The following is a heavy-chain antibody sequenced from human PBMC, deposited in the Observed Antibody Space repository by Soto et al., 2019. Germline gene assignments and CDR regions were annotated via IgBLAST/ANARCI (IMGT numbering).Heavy chain of an antibody. J-gene: IGHJ3*02. CDR1: GYTFTSYS. V-gene: IGHV1-46*01. Sequence: ASVKVSCKASGYTFTSYSMHWVRQAPGQGLEWMGIINPSGGSTSYAQKFQGRVTMTRDTSTSTVYMELSSLRSEDTAVYYCARAATPDAFDIWGQGTMVTVSS. D-gene: IGHD1-26*01. CDR2: INPSGGST. CDR3: ARAATPDAFDI.